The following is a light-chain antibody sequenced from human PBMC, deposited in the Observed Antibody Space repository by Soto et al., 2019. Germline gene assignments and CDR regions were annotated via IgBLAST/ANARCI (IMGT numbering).Light chain of an antibody. J-gene: IGKJ4*01. CDR2: DAS. CDR1: QSVSSY. V-gene: IGKV3-11*01. Sequence: EIVLTQSPATLSLSPGERATLSCRASQSVSSYLAWYQQKPGQAPRLIIDDASNRATGIPARFSGSGSGTDFTLTISSLEPEDFAVYYCQQRSNWLTFGGGTKVEIK. CDR3: QQRSNWLT.